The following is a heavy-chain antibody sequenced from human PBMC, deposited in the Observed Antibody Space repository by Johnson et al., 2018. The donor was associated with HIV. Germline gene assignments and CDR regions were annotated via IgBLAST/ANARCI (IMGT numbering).Heavy chain of an antibody. Sequence: QLVESGGDLVQPGGSLRLSCAASGFTFSSYWMSWVRQAPGKGLEWVANIKQDGSEEYYVYSMEGRFTNSKDNAKNSLYLHIVSLRAEDSAVYYCARGISVSSNAFDIWGQGTMVTVSS. CDR1: GFTFSSYW. D-gene: IGHD1-14*01. CDR2: IKQDGSEE. V-gene: IGHV3-7*05. CDR3: ARGISVSSNAFDI. J-gene: IGHJ3*02.